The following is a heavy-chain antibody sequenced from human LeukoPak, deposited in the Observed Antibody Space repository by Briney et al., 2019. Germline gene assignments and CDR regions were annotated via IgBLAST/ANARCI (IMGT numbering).Heavy chain of an antibody. CDR3: AKGGGFYYDSSGGRSFWDY. D-gene: IGHD3-22*01. CDR2: VSGSGGST. CDR1: GFXFSSYA. Sequence: GGSLRLSCAASGFXFSSYAMSWVRQTPGKGLEWVSAVSGSGGSTYYAGSVKGRVTISRDNSKNTLYLQMNSVRAEDTAVYYCAKGGGFYYDSSGGRSFWDYWGQGTLVTVSS. J-gene: IGHJ4*02. V-gene: IGHV3-23*01.